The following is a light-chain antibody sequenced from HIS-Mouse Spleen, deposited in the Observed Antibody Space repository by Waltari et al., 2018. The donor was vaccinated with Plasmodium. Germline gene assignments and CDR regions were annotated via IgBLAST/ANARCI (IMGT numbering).Light chain of an antibody. CDR3: AAWDDSLNGV. Sequence: QSVLPQPPSASGTPGPRVTIPCSGSSSTIATNTVNCDQQLPGTAPKLLIYSNNQRPSGVPDRFSGSKSGTSASLAISGLQSEDEADYYCAAWDDSLNGVFGGGTKLTVL. V-gene: IGLV1-44*01. J-gene: IGLJ3*02. CDR1: SSTIATNT. CDR2: SNN.